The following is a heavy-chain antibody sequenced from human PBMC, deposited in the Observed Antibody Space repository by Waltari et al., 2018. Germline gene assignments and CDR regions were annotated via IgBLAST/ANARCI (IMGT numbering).Heavy chain of an antibody. D-gene: IGHD7-27*01. Sequence: EVHLVESGGGLVQPGGSLRISCAASGFTFSSYGMNWVRQAPGKGLEWVSYISASVSTTYYADSVKGRFTISRDNAKNSLYLQMSSLRDEDTAVYYCARDLAWAFDYWGQGALVTVSS. J-gene: IGHJ4*02. CDR2: ISASVSTT. V-gene: IGHV3-48*02. CDR1: GFTFSSYG. CDR3: ARDLAWAFDY.